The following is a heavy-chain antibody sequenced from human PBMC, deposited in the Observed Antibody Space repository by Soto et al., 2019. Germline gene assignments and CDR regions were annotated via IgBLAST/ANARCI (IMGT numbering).Heavy chain of an antibody. CDR3: ARDLYDFWSGYPYYFEY. CDR1: GCCINSGYY. J-gene: IGHJ4*02. V-gene: IGHV4-38-2*02. D-gene: IGHD3-3*01. Sequence: EILSITCDVSGCCINSGYYWGWIRQPPGKGLEWIGSIYHSGSTYYNPSLKSRVTISVDTSKNQFSLKLSSVTAADTAVYYCARDLYDFWSGYPYYFEYWGQGTLVTFSS. CDR2: IYHSGST.